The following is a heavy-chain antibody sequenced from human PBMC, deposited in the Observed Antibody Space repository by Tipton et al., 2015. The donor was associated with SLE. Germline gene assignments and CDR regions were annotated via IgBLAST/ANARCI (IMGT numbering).Heavy chain of an antibody. Sequence: LRLSCAVYGGSFSGYYWSWIRQPPGKGLEWIGEINHSGSTNYNPSLKSRVTISVDTSKNQFSLKLSFVTAADTAVYYCARGGGIAAAVPFDYWGQGTLVTVSS. V-gene: IGHV4-34*01. CDR1: GGSFSGYY. J-gene: IGHJ4*02. CDR3: ARGGGIAAAVPFDY. D-gene: IGHD6-13*01. CDR2: INHSGST.